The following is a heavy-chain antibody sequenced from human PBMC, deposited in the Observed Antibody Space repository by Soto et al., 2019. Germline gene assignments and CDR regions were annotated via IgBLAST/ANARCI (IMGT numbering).Heavy chain of an antibody. D-gene: IGHD6-13*01. CDR3: ARIAAAYYYYYGMDV. CDR2: IDPSDSYT. Sequence: GESLKISCKGSGYSFTSYWISWVRQMPGKGLEWMGRIDPSDSYTNYSPSFQGHVTISADKSISTAYLQWSSLKASDTAMYYCARIAAAYYYYYGMDVWGQGTTVTVSS. V-gene: IGHV5-10-1*01. CDR1: GYSFTSYW. J-gene: IGHJ6*02.